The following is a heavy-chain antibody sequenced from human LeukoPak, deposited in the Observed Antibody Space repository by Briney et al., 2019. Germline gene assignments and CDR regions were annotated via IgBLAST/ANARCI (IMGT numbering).Heavy chain of an antibody. CDR1: GFTFSSHA. D-gene: IGHD5-12*01. J-gene: IGHJ4*02. CDR3: AKSYNGYESKPDY. Sequence: GGSLRLSCAASGFTFSSHAMSWVRQAPGKGLEWVSTISNSGGRTFYTDSVKGRFTISRDNSKITLYLQMNSLRAEDTAVYYCAKSYNGYESKPDYWGQGTLVTVSS. V-gene: IGHV3-23*01. CDR2: ISNSGGRT.